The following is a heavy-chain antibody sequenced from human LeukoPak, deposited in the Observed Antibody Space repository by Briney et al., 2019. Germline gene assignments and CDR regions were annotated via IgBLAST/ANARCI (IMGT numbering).Heavy chain of an antibody. CDR2: INPNSGGT. CDR1: GYTFTGYY. J-gene: IGHJ4*02. D-gene: IGHD2-2*01. Sequence: ASVKVSCKASGYTFTGYYMHWVRQAPGQGLEWMGRINPNSGGTNYAQKFQGRVTMTRDTSISTAYMELSSLRSEDTAVYYCATDQGAAAKVRHFDYWGQGTLVTVSS. V-gene: IGHV1-2*06. CDR3: ATDQGAAAKVRHFDY.